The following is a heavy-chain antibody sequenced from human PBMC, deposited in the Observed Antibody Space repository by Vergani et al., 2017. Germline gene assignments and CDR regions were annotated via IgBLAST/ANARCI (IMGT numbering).Heavy chain of an antibody. V-gene: IGHV4-61*01. CDR3: AGGGRGNRNDWFDP. J-gene: IGHJ5*02. Sequence: QVQLQESGPGLVKPSETLSLTCTVSGGSVSSGSYYWSWIRQPPGKGLEWIGYIYYSGSTNYNPSLKSRVTISVDTSKNQFSLKLSSVTAADTAVYYCAGGGRGNRNDWFDPWGQGTLVTVSS. CDR2: IYYSGST. CDR1: GGSVSSGSYY. D-gene: IGHD1-14*01.